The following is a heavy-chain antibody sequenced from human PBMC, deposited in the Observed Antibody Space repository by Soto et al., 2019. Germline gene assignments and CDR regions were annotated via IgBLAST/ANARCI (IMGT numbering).Heavy chain of an antibody. CDR2: IIPIFGTA. D-gene: IGHD2-15*01. Sequence: SVKVSCKASGGTFSSYAISWVRQAPGQGLEWMGGIIPIFGTANYAQKFQGRVTITADESTSTAYMELSSLRSEDTAVYYCARGYCSGGSCNQNTKFTILFGMYVWS. CDR1: GGTFSSYA. CDR3: ARGYCSGGSCNQNTKFTILFGMYV. V-gene: IGHV1-69*13. J-gene: IGHJ6*02.